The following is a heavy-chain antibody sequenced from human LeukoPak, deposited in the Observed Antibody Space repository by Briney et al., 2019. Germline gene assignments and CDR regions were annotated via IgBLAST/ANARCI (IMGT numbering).Heavy chain of an antibody. D-gene: IGHD2-2*02. CDR2: ISSSSSYI. V-gene: IGHV3-21*01. CDR3: ARGYCSTTSCYTGPFDY. J-gene: IGHJ4*02. CDR1: GFTFSNYS. Sequence: GGSLRLSCAASGFTFSNYSMNWVRQAPGKGLEWVSSISSSSSYIYYADSLKGRFTISRDNAKNLLFLQMNSLRAEDTAVYYCARGYCSTTSCYTGPFDYWGQGTLVTVSS.